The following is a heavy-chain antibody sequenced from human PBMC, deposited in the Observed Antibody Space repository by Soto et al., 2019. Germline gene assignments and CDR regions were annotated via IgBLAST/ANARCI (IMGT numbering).Heavy chain of an antibody. D-gene: IGHD3-9*01. CDR2: ISPKSGGT. CDR1: GYSFIAYY. CDR3: ARPPGYISDWYYFDL. V-gene: IGHV1-2*02. J-gene: IGHJ4*02. Sequence: ASVKVSCKASGYSFIAYYIHWVRQAPGQGFEWMGRISPKSGGTNYAQKFEGRVTMTWDTSLNTAYMELSSLISDDTAVYYCARPPGYISDWYYFDLWGQGTLVTVSS.